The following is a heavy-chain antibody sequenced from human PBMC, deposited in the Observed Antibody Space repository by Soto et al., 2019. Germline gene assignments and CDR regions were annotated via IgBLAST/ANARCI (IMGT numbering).Heavy chain of an antibody. D-gene: IGHD1-26*01. CDR1: VGTFSSYA. V-gene: IGHV1-69*13. Sequence: VXSVKVSCKASVGTFSSYAISWVRQAPGQGLEWMGGIIPIFGTANYAQKFQGRVTITADESTSTAYMELSSLRSEDTAVYYCARDATSGSESIFDYWGQGTLVTGSS. CDR3: ARDATSGSESIFDY. CDR2: IIPIFGTA. J-gene: IGHJ4*02.